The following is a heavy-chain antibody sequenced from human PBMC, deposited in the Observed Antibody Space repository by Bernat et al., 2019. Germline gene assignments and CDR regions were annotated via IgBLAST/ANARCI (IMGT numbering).Heavy chain of an antibody. J-gene: IGHJ5*02. Sequence: QVQLVQSGAEVKKPGASVKVSCKASGYTFTSYGISWVRQSPGQGLEWMGWISAYNGNTNYAQKLQGRVTTTTDTSTSTAYMELRSLRSDDTAVYYCARDQRIQLWRNWFDPWGQGTLVTVSS. CDR3: ARDQRIQLWRNWFDP. D-gene: IGHD5-18*01. CDR2: ISAYNGNT. CDR1: GYTFTSYG. V-gene: IGHV1-18*01.